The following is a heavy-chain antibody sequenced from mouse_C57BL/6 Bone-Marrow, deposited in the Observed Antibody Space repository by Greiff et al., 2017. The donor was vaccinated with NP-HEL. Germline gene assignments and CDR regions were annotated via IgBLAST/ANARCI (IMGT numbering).Heavy chain of an antibody. D-gene: IGHD1-1*01. CDR2: IHPNSGST. CDR3: ARYYGRSTQVDY. CDR1: GYTFTSYW. J-gene: IGHJ2*01. Sequence: QVQLQQPGAELVKPGASVKLSCKASGYTFTSYWMHWVKQRPGQGLEWIGMIHPNSGSTNYNEKFKSKATLTVDKSSSTAYMQLSSLTSEDSAVYYGARYYGRSTQVDYWGQGTTLTVSS. V-gene: IGHV1-64*01.